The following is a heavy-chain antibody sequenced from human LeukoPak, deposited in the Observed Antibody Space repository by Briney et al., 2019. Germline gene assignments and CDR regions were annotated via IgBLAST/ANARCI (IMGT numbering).Heavy chain of an antibody. CDR3: TNLVFDSSGYSYFDY. V-gene: IGHV3-23*01. CDR2: ISGSGGNT. J-gene: IGHJ4*02. CDR1: GFTFSNYA. Sequence: GGSLRLSCAASGFTFSNYAMSWVRQAPGKGVEWLSAISGSGGNTYYADSVKGLFTISRDNSKNTLYLQMNSLRAEDTAVYYCTNLVFDSSGYSYFDYWGQGTLVTVSS. D-gene: IGHD3-22*01.